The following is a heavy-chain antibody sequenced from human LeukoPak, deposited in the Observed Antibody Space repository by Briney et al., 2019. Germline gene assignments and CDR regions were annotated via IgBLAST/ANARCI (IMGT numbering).Heavy chain of an antibody. CDR1: GGTFSSYA. CDR2: IIPIFGTA. J-gene: IGHJ4*02. Sequence: GASVKVSRKASGGTFSSYAISWVRQAPGQGLEWMGGIIPIFGTANYAQKFQGRVTITTDESTSTAYMELSSLRSEDTAVYYCARSVVGHYYDSSGYFFDYWGQGTLVTVSS. V-gene: IGHV1-69*05. CDR3: ARSVVGHYYDSSGYFFDY. D-gene: IGHD3-22*01.